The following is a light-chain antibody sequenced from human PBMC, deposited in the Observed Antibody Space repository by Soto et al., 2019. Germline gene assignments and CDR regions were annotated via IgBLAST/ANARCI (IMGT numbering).Light chain of an antibody. J-gene: IGKJ1*01. Sequence: EIVLTQSPGTLSLSPGERATLSCRASQSISSSYLAWSQQKPGQAPRLLIFGASSRPTGLPDRFSGSGSGTDYTLTISRLEPEDFALYYCHHYGKSPWSFGQGTKVEIK. CDR3: HHYGKSPWS. CDR2: GAS. V-gene: IGKV3-20*01. CDR1: QSISSSY.